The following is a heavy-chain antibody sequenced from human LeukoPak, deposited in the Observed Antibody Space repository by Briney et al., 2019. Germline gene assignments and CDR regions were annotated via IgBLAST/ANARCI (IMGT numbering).Heavy chain of an antibody. D-gene: IGHD6-19*01. J-gene: IGHJ4*02. CDR3: ARDRSSGWYGGHDY. CDR1: GGSISSGDYY. CDR2: IYYSGST. Sequence: SETLSLTCTVSGGSISSGDYYWSWIRQPPGKGLEWIGFIYYSGSTYYNPSLKCRVTISIDTSKNQFSLKLSSVTAADTAVYYCARDRSSGWYGGHDYWGQGTLVTVSS. V-gene: IGHV4-30-4*08.